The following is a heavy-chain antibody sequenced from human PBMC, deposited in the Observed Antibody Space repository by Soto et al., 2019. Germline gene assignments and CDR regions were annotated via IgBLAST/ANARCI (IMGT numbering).Heavy chain of an antibody. J-gene: IGHJ3*02. D-gene: IGHD2-2*01. CDR2: ISGSGGST. CDR1: GFTFSSYA. CDR3: AKHLVVPAAMRVLDAFDI. Sequence: GGSLRLSCAASGFTFSSYAMSWVRQAPGKGLEWVSAISGSGGSTYYADSVKGRFTISRDNSKNTLYLQMNSLRAEDTAVYYCAKHLVVPAAMRVLDAFDIWGQGTMVTVSS. V-gene: IGHV3-23*01.